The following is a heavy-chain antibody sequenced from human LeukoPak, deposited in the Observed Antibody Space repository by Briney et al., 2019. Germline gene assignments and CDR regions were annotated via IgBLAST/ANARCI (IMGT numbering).Heavy chain of an antibody. V-gene: IGHV4-34*01. D-gene: IGHD6-19*01. CDR2: INHSGGT. J-gene: IGHJ4*02. CDR1: GVSFSSYY. CDR3: ATERRYSSGRWDYYFDY. Sequence: SETLSLTCAVYGVSFSSYYWSWIRQPPGKGLEWIGEINHSGGTNYNPSLKSRVTISVDTPKSQFSLKLASVTAADTAVYYCATERRYSSGRWDYYFDYWGQGTLVTVSS.